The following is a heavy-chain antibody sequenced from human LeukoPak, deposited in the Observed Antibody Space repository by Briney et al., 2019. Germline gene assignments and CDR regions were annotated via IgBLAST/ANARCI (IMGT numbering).Heavy chain of an antibody. CDR1: GFTFSSYA. V-gene: IGHV3-23*01. D-gene: IGHD3-9*01. Sequence: GGSLRLSCAASGFTFSSYAMSWVRQAPGKGLEWVSAISGSGGSTYYADSVKGRFTISRDNSKNTLYLQMNSLRAEDTAVYYCAKDLFPSDRYFDWLPGDWGQGTLVTVSS. J-gene: IGHJ4*02. CDR3: AKDLFPSDRYFDWLPGD. CDR2: ISGSGGST.